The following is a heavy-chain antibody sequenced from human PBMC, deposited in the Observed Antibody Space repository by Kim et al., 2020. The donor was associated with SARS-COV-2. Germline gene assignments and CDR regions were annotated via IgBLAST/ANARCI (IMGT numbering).Heavy chain of an antibody. CDR3: ARSPTVTTIDY. J-gene: IGHJ4*02. V-gene: IGHV5-51*01. CDR2: T. D-gene: IGHD4-17*01. Sequence: TRSSPSLQGQVTISADKSISTAYLQWSSLKASDSAMYYCARSPTVTTIDYWGQGTLVTVSS.